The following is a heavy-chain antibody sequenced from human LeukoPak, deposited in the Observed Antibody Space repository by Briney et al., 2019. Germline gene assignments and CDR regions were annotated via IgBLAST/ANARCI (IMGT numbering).Heavy chain of an antibody. Sequence: ASVMVSCKASGYTFTSYGVSWVRQAPGQGLEWMGWISACNGNTNYAQKVRGRVTMTTDTSTRTAYMELRSLRSDDTAVYYCARGLQENLAWLTAFSAFDIWGQGTMVTVSS. J-gene: IGHJ3*02. V-gene: IGHV1-18*01. CDR3: ARGLQENLAWLTAFSAFDI. D-gene: IGHD6-19*01. CDR2: ISACNGNT. CDR1: GYTFTSYG.